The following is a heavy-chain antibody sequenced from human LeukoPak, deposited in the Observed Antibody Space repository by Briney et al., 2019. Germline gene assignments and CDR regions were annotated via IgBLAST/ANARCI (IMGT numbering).Heavy chain of an antibody. D-gene: IGHD3-10*01. CDR1: GGSISSSSYY. CDR3: ARGRAYYYGSGGAFDI. J-gene: IGHJ3*02. Sequence: SETLSLTCTVSGGSISSSSYYWGWTRQPPGKGLEWIGSIYYSGSTYYNPSLKSRVTISVDTSKNQFSLKLGSVTAADTAVYYCARGRAYYYGSGGAFDIWGQGTMVTVSS. CDR2: IYYSGST. V-gene: IGHV4-39*07.